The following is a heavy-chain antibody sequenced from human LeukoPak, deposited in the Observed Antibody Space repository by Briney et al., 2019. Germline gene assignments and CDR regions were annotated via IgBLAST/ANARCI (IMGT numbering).Heavy chain of an antibody. V-gene: IGHV4-34*01. CDR1: GGSFSGYY. J-gene: IGHJ3*02. Sequence: SETLSLTCAVYGGSFSGYYWSWIRQPPGKGLEWIGEINHSGSTNYNPSLKSRVTISVDTSKNQFSLKLSSVTAADTAVYYCARGPEVGAMRGGAFDIWGQGTMVTVSS. CDR3: ARGPEVGAMRGGAFDI. CDR2: INHSGST. D-gene: IGHD1-26*01.